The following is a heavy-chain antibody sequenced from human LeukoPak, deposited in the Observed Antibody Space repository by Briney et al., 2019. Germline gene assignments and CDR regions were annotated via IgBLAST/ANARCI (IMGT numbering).Heavy chain of an antibody. Sequence: GGSLRLSCAASGFTFSSYGMHWVRQAPGKGLEWVAVISYDGSNKYYADSVKGRFTISRDNSKNTLYLQMNSLRAEDTAVYYCAKDVLSHGIAAGYFDYWGQGTLVTVSS. CDR3: AKDVLSHGIAAGYFDY. D-gene: IGHD6-13*01. V-gene: IGHV3-30*18. CDR1: GFTFSSYG. CDR2: ISYDGSNK. J-gene: IGHJ4*02.